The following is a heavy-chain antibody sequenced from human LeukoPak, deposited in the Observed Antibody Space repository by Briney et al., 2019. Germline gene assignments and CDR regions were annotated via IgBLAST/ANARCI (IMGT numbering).Heavy chain of an antibody. CDR3: ARTYSSSWGIIDY. CDR1: GFTFSSYG. Sequence: GGSLRLSCAASGFTFSSYGMHWVRQAPGKGLEWVAFIRYDGSNKYHADSVKGRFTISRDNSKNTLYLQMNSLRAEDMAVYYCARTYSSSWGIIDYWGQGTLVTDSS. J-gene: IGHJ4*02. V-gene: IGHV3-30*02. CDR2: IRYDGSNK. D-gene: IGHD6-13*01.